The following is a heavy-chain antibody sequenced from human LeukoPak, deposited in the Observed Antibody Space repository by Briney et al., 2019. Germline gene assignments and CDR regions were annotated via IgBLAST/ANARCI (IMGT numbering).Heavy chain of an antibody. CDR1: GGSISSGGYS. D-gene: IGHD4/OR15-4a*01. Sequence: SETLSLTCAVSGGSISSGGYSWSWIRQPPGKGLEWIGYIYHSGSTYYNPSLKSRVTMSVDRSKNQFSLKLNSVTAADTAVYYCARDHLPAGAPGYYMDVWGKGTTVTVSS. CDR2: IYHSGST. J-gene: IGHJ6*03. V-gene: IGHV4-30-2*01. CDR3: ARDHLPAGAPGYYMDV.